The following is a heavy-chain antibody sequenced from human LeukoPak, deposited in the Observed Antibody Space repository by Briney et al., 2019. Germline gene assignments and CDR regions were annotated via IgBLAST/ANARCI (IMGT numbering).Heavy chain of an antibody. Sequence: PGRSLRLSCAASGFTFSSYGMHWVRQAPGKGLEWVAVISYDGGNKYYADSVKGRFTISRDNSKNTLYLQMNSLRAEDTAVYYCASPGEAGYYYYGMDVWGQGTTVTVSS. V-gene: IGHV3-30*03. D-gene: IGHD7-27*01. CDR1: GFTFSSYG. CDR3: ASPGEAGYYYYGMDV. CDR2: ISYDGGNK. J-gene: IGHJ6*02.